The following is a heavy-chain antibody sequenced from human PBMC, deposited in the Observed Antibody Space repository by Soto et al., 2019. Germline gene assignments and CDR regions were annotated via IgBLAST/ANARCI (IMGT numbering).Heavy chain of an antibody. J-gene: IGHJ4*02. CDR2: ISGSDGTT. Sequence: EVQLLXSGGGLIQPGGSLXLSCVASGFPFRGSVMNWVRQSPGKGLEWVSGISGSDGTTYYADSVKGRFTXSXXXSKXXXXXXXXXXXXXXTXXXXCAKXTGXVLARGAAFDFWGPGALVXXXS. CDR3: AKXTGXVLARGAAFDF. V-gene: IGHV3-23*01. CDR1: GFPFRGSV. D-gene: IGHD3-10*01.